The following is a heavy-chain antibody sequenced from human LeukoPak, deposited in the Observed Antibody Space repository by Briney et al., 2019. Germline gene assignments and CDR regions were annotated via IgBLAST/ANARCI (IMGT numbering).Heavy chain of an antibody. CDR1: GFTFSSYA. D-gene: IGHD6-6*01. V-gene: IGHV3-30*01. CDR3: ARGRSSSPRIDY. J-gene: IGHJ4*02. CDR2: ISYDGSNK. Sequence: GGSLRLSCAASGFTFSSYAMHWVRQAPGKGLEWVAVISYDGSNKYYADSVKGRFTISRDNSKSTLYLQTNSLRAEDTAVYYCARGRSSSPRIDYWGQGTLVTVSS.